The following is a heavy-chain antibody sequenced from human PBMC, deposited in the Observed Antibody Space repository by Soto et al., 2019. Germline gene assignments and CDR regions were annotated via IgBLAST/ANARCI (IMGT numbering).Heavy chain of an antibody. CDR1: GFTFSDYA. Sequence: QVQLVESGGGVVQPGRSLRLSCAASGFTFSDYAIHWVRHAPGKGLEWVAVISYAGTSKYYADSVRGRFTISRDNSKNTLYLQMNSLRAEDTAVYYCAKDQTIPDTAMPDFYYYGMDGWGQGTTVTVSS. CDR2: ISYAGTSK. CDR3: AKDQTIPDTAMPDFYYYGMDG. V-gene: IGHV3-30*18. D-gene: IGHD5-18*01. J-gene: IGHJ6*02.